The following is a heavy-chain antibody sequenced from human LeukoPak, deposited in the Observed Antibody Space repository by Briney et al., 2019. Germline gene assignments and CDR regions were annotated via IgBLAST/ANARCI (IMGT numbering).Heavy chain of an antibody. V-gene: IGHV3-7*03. J-gene: IGHJ4*02. CDR2: IKEDGSKT. CDR1: GFSFSSYW. Sequence: PGGSLRLSCAASGFSFSSYWMSWVRQAPGKGLEWVANIKEDGSKTYYVDSVKGRFTISRDNAKNSLYLQMNSLRAEDTALYYCARYVTALDYWGQGTLVTVSS. D-gene: IGHD2-21*02. CDR3: ARYVTALDY.